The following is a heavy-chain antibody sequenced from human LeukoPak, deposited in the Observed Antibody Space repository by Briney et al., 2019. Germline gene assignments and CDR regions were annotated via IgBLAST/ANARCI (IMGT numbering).Heavy chain of an antibody. CDR1: GASIISDTYY. Sequence: SETLSLTCTVSGASIISDTYYWGWIRQPPGKGLEWIGSIYYSGSTYYNPSLKSRVTISVDTSKNQFSLKLSSVTAADTAVYYCARDLRTYYDLWSGYYRGTGWFDPWGQGTLVTVSS. CDR3: ARDLRTYYDLWSGYYRGTGWFDP. CDR2: IYYSGST. V-gene: IGHV4-39*07. J-gene: IGHJ5*02. D-gene: IGHD3-3*01.